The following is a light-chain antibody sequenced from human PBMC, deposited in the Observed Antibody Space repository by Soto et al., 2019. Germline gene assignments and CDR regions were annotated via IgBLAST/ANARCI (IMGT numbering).Light chain of an antibody. Sequence: DIQMTQSPSSLSASVGDRVTITCRASQSISGYLNWYQQRPGQAPKLLIYAASNLQSGVPSRFTGSESGSDFTLTISSLQPEDFATFYCQQTYRIPYTFGQGTKVDIK. CDR2: AAS. CDR1: QSISGY. J-gene: IGKJ2*01. CDR3: QQTYRIPYT. V-gene: IGKV1-39*01.